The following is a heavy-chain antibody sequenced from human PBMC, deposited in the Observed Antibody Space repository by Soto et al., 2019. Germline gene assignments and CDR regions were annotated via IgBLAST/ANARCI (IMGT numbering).Heavy chain of an antibody. Sequence: QVQLVQSGAEVKKPGASVKVSCKASGYTFTSYAMHWVRQAPGQRLEWMGWINAGNGNTKYSQKFQGRVTITRDTSASTDYRELSSLRSEDTAVYYCARVLALAGVCYYCYGLDLWGQGTTVTGFS. CDR1: GYTFTSYA. CDR3: ARVLALAGVCYYCYGLDL. CDR2: INAGNGNT. D-gene: IGHD6-19*01. V-gene: IGHV1-3*01. J-gene: IGHJ6*02.